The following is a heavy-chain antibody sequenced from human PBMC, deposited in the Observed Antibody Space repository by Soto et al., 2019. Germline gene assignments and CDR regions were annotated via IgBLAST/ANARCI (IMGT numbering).Heavy chain of an antibody. V-gene: IGHV3-30*18. CDR2: ISYDGSNK. CDR3: AKDRNYYDSSGMADHQPIPRYYFDY. D-gene: IGHD3-22*01. CDR1: GFTFSSYG. J-gene: IGHJ4*02. Sequence: PGGSLRLSCAASGFTFSSYGMHWVRQAPGKGLEWVAVISYDGSNKYYADSVKGRFTISRDNSKNTLYLQMNSLRAEDTAVYYCAKDRNYYDSSGMADHQPIPRYYFDYWGQGTLVTVSS.